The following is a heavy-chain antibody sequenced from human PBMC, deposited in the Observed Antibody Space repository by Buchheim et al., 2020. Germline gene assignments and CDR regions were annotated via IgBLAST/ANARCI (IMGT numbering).Heavy chain of an antibody. CDR2: ISSSSSYI. D-gene: IGHD1-26*01. CDR3: ARDVVGATRGPGDDY. V-gene: IGHV3-21*01. CDR1: GFTFSSYS. Sequence: EVQLVESGGGLVKPGGSLRLSCAASGFTFSSYSMNWVRQAPGKGLEWVSSISSSSSYIYYADSVKGRFTISRDNAKNSLYLKMNSLRAEDTAVYYCARDVVGATRGPGDDYWGQGTL. J-gene: IGHJ4*02.